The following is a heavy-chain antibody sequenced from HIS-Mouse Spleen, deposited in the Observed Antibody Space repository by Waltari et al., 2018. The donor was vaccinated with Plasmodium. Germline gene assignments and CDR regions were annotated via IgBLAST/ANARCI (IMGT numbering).Heavy chain of an antibody. CDR1: GGSFSGYY. Sequence: QVQLQQWGAGLLKPSETLSLTCAVYGGSFSGYYWSWIRQPPGKGLEGIGEINHSGSTNDTPSLKSRVTISVDTSKNQFSLKLSSVTAADTAVYYCARVTSSGVYWYFDLWGRGTLVTVSS. D-gene: IGHD3-3*01. V-gene: IGHV4-34*01. CDR3: ARVTSSGVYWYFDL. J-gene: IGHJ2*01. CDR2: INHSGST.